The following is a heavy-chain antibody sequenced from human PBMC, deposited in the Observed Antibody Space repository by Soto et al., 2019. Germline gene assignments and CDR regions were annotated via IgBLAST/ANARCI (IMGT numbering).Heavy chain of an antibody. CDR3: GRCCRHGSYYMEF. J-gene: IGHJ6*03. V-gene: IGHV4-59*01. CDR2: IYNSGIT. Sequence: SETVSLTCTFSVVSISSDYWSCIRHPPGKPLEWIGYIYNSGITNYNPSLKSRVTISVDTSKNQFSLKLSSVTAADTSVYYWGRCCRHGSYYMEFWCEGT. D-gene: IGHD1-26*01. CDR1: VVSISSDY.